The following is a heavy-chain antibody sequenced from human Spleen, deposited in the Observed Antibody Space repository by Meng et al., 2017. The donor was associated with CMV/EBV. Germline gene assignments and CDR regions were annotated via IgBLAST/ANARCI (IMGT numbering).Heavy chain of an antibody. Sequence: LSLTCTVSGGSISSYYWSWIRQPPGKGLEWLSGMSGNTGFIGYADSVKGRFTISRDNAKKTLSLQMDTLRTEDTALYYCVKGGGERVTFDAMDVWGQGTTVTVSS. CDR1: GGSISSYY. D-gene: IGHD2-21*02. CDR3: VKGGGERVTFDAMDV. CDR2: MSGNTGFI. V-gene: IGHV3-9*01. J-gene: IGHJ6*02.